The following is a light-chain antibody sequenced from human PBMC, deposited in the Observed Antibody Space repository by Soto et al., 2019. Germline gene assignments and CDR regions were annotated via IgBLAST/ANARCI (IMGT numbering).Light chain of an antibody. J-gene: IGKJ3*01. V-gene: IGKV3-11*01. CDR1: QSVSSY. CDR3: QHRSDWPLT. Sequence: EIVLTQSPATLSLSPRERATLSCRASQSVSSYLAWYQQKPGQAPRLLIYDASNRATGIPARFSGSGSATDFTLTISSLEPEDFAVYYCQHRSDWPLTFGPGTKVDIK. CDR2: DAS.